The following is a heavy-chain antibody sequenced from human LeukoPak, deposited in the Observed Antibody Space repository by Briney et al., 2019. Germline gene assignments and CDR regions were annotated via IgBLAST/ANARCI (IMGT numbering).Heavy chain of an antibody. CDR2: IWYDGSNK. V-gene: IGHV3-33*01. CDR3: ARWRAGIAVAVDY. D-gene: IGHD6-19*01. Sequence: GGSLRLSCAASGFTLSNYGIHWVRQAPGKGLEWVALIWYDGSNKFYADSVKSRFTISRDNSKNTLYLQMNSLRAEDTAVYYCARWRAGIAVAVDYWGQGTLVTVSS. CDR1: GFTLSNYG. J-gene: IGHJ4*02.